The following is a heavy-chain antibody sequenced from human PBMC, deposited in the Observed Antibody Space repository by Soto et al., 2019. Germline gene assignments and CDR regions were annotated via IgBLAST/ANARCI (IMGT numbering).Heavy chain of an antibody. D-gene: IGHD6-13*01. V-gene: IGHV3-21*01. CDR3: ASWAPYSSSWYYFDY. CDR1: GFTFSSYS. J-gene: IGHJ4*02. Sequence: GGSLRLSCAASGFTFSSYSMNWVRQAPGKGLERVSSISSSSSYIYYADSVKDRFTISRDNAKNSLYLQMNSLRAEDTAVYYCASWAPYSSSWYYFDYWGQGTLGTVSS. CDR2: ISSSSSYI.